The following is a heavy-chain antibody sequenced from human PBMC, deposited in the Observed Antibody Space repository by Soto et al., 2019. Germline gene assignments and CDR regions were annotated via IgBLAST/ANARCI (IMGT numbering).Heavy chain of an antibody. V-gene: IGHV3-48*02. CDR1: GYTFSRYS. D-gene: IGHD3-3*01. J-gene: IGHJ4*02. Sequence: PWGSLRLSWVASGYTFSRYSMNWVRQAPGKGLAWISYISTTSSSLYYADSVKGRFTISRDNAKNSLLLQMTSLREEDTAVYDGARKGVAFDYSGQRALVGVSS. CDR3: ARKGVAFDY. CDR2: ISTTSSSL.